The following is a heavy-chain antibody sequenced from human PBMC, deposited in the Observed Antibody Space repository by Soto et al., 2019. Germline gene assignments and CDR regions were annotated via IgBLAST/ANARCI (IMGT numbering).Heavy chain of an antibody. CDR2: IWYDGSNK. D-gene: IGHD6-13*01. V-gene: IGHV3-33*01. CDR1: GFTFSSYG. Sequence: ISCAASGFTFSSYGMHWVRQAPGKGLEWVAVIWYDGSNKYYADSVKGRFTISRDNSKNTLYLQMNSLRAEDTAVYYCARDWTDSSSWYRALDYWGQGTLVTVSS. CDR3: ARDWTDSSSWYRALDY. J-gene: IGHJ4*02.